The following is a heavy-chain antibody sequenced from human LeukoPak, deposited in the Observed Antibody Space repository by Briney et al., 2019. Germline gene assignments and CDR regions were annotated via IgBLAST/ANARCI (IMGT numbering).Heavy chain of an antibody. J-gene: IGHJ4*02. CDR2: ISSSSSCI. CDR1: GFTFSSYS. V-gene: IGHV3-21*01. D-gene: IGHD2-2*01. Sequence: GGSLRLSCAASGFTFSSYSMNWVRQAPGKGLEWVSSISSSSSCIYYADSVKGRFTISRDNAKNSLYLQMNSLRAEDTAVYYCARGRGPAAAILFDYWGQGTLVTVSS. CDR3: ARGRGPAAAILFDY.